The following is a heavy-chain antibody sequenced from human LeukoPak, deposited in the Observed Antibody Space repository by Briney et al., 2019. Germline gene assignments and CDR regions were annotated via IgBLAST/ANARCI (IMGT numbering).Heavy chain of an antibody. Sequence: GGSLRLSCAASGFTFSSYAMHWVRQAPGKGLEWVAVISYDGSNKYYADSVKGRFTISRDNSKNTLYLQMNSLRAEDTAVYYCAKSPGGYCSSTSCYTYFDYWGQGTLVTVSS. CDR2: ISYDGSNK. J-gene: IGHJ4*02. CDR3: AKSPGGYCSSTSCYTYFDY. V-gene: IGHV3-30-3*02. CDR1: GFTFSSYA. D-gene: IGHD2-2*02.